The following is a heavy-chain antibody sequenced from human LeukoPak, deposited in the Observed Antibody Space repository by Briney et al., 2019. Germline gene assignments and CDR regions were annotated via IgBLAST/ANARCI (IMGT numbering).Heavy chain of an antibody. CDR3: ARDGGYYSAEYYYYYMDV. CDR1: GGTFSSYA. V-gene: IGHV1-69*05. CDR2: TIPIFGTA. Sequence: SVKVSCKASGGTFSSYAISWVRQAPGQGLEWMGGTIPIFGTANYAQKFQGRVTITTDESTSTAYMELSSLRSEDTAVYYCARDGGYYSAEYYYYYMDVWGKGTTVTVSS. J-gene: IGHJ6*03. D-gene: IGHD3-3*01.